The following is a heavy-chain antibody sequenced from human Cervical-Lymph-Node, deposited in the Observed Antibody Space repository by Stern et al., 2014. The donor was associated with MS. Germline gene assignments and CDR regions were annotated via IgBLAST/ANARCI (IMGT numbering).Heavy chain of an antibody. CDR2: ISRSSTYI. CDR3: ARIGTDGIY. Sequence: VQLVESGGGLVKPGGSLRLSCAASGFTFSNYAMNWVRQAPGKGLEWVSSISRSSTYISYADSVKGRFTISRDNADNSLYLQMNSLRAEDTAVYYCARIGTDGIYWGQGTLVTVAS. D-gene: IGHD6-13*01. CDR1: GFTFSNYA. J-gene: IGHJ4*02. V-gene: IGHV3-21*01.